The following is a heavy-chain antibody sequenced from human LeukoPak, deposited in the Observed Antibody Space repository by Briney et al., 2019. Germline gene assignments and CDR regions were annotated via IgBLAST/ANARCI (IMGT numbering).Heavy chain of an antibody. CDR3: ARPKYSSSWQIFDY. CDR1: GFTFSSYA. D-gene: IGHD6-13*01. V-gene: IGHV3-11*01. J-gene: IGHJ4*02. CDR2: ISSSGNTI. Sequence: PGGSLRLSCAASGFTFSSYAMSWIRQAPGKGLEWVSYISSSGNTIYYADSVKGRFTISRDNAKNSLYLQMNSLRAEDTAVYHCARPKYSSSWQIFDYWGQGTLVTASS.